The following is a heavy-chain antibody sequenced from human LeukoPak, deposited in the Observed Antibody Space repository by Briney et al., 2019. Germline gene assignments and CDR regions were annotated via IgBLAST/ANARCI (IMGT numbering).Heavy chain of an antibody. Sequence: SGGSLRLSCAASGFTFSSYSMNWVRQAPGKGLGWVSYISSSSSTIYYADSVKGRFTISRDNAKNSLYLQMNSLRAEDKAVYYCTRAVPAAISPRGYWGQGTLVTVSS. CDR3: TRAVPAAISPRGY. CDR1: GFTFSSYS. V-gene: IGHV3-48*01. CDR2: ISSSSSTI. D-gene: IGHD2-2*02. J-gene: IGHJ4*02.